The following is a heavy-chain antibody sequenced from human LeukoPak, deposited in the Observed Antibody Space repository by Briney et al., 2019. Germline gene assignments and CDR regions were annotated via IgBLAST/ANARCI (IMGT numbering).Heavy chain of an antibody. Sequence: GGSLRLSCAASGFTFSDHYMDWVRQAPGKGLEWVGRARNKANTYTTENAASVKGRFTISRDDSKNSLYLQMNSLKTEDTAVYYCARLGAETNLGYSYGSYFEYLGQGTLVTVSS. CDR1: GFTFSDHY. V-gene: IGHV3-72*01. J-gene: IGHJ4*02. CDR2: ARNKANTYTT. D-gene: IGHD5-18*01. CDR3: ARLGAETNLGYSYGSYFEY.